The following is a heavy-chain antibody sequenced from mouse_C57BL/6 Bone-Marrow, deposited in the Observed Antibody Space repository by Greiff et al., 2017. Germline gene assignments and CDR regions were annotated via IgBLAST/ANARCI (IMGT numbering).Heavy chain of an antibody. Sequence: EVKLLESGGGLVQPGGSLKLSCAASGFTFSSYTMSWVRQTPEKRLEWVAYISNGGGSTYYPDTVKGRFSISRDNAKNTLYLQMCSLKSEDTAMYFSARGEVDNCYGTSLFDYWGQGTLVTVSA. V-gene: IGHV5-12-2*01. D-gene: IGHD1-1*01. J-gene: IGHJ3*01. CDR2: ISNGGGST. CDR1: GFTFSSYT. CDR3: ARGEVDNCYGTSLFDY.